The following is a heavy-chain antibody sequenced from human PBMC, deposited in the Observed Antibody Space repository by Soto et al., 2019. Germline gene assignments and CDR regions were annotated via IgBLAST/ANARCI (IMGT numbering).Heavy chain of an antibody. D-gene: IGHD2-2*01. Sequence: QVQLQESGPGLVEPSGTLSLTCGVSGGSMRNDDWWSWVRQTPGKGLEWIGGISHYGNTNYNPSLKSRVTMSIDASKNQFSLKGRSLTAADTAMYYCARNGDCTSGLCYVGWFDPWGQGTLVSVSS. CDR1: GGSMRNDDW. V-gene: IGHV4-4*02. J-gene: IGHJ5*02. CDR3: ARNGDCTSGLCYVGWFDP. CDR2: ISHYGNT.